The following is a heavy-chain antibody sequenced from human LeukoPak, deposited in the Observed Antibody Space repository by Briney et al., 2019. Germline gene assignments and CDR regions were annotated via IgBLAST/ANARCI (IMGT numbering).Heavy chain of an antibody. J-gene: IGHJ3*02. D-gene: IGHD4-17*01. CDR2: ISYIGST. CDR1: TDSFSSHY. Sequence: SETLSLTCAVSTDSFSSHYWTWIRQPPGKGLEWIGYISYIGSTNYNPSLTSRVTISIDTSNNQFSLKLSSVTAADTAVYYCARDLVTVTKGFDIWGQGTMVSVSS. V-gene: IGHV4-59*11. CDR3: ARDLVTVTKGFDI.